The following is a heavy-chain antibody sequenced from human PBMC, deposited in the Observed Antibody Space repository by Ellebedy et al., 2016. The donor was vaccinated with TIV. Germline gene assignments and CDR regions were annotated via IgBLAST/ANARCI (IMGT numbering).Heavy chain of an antibody. CDR1: GFTFSSYS. CDR2: ISSSSSTI. V-gene: IGHV3-48*02. D-gene: IGHD3-10*01. CDR3: ARVPGSFSLNWFDP. J-gene: IGHJ5*02. Sequence: GGSLRLSXAASGFTFSSYSMNWVRQAPGKGLEWVSYISSSSSTIYYADPVKGRFTISRDNAKNSLYLQMNSLRDEDTAVYYCARVPGSFSLNWFDPWGQGTLVTVSS.